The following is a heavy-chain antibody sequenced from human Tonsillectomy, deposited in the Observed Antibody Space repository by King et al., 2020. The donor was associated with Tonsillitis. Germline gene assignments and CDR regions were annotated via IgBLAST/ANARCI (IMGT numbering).Heavy chain of an antibody. D-gene: IGHD1-14*01. Sequence: VQLVESGGGVVQPGRSLRLSCAASGFTVSGFAMHWVRQAPGKGLEWVAVISYDGSNKYYADSVKGRFTISRDNSKNMWYLQMNSLRVEDTAVYYCARDHLIGHQLARIYFYGMDVWGQGTTVTVSS. CDR1: GFTVSGFA. V-gene: IGHV3-30-3*01. CDR2: ISYDGSNK. CDR3: ARDHLIGHQLARIYFYGMDV. J-gene: IGHJ6*02.